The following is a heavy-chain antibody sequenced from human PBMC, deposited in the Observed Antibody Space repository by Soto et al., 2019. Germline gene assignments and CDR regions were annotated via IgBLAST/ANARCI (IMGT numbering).Heavy chain of an antibody. V-gene: IGHV3-21*01. CDR3: ARFTMVRGVIITHEFDY. CDR2: ISSSSSYI. Sequence: PGGSLRLSCAASGFTFSSYSMNWVRQAPGKGLEWVSSISSSSSYIYYADSVKGRFTISRDNAKNSLYLQMNSLRAEDTAVYYCARFTMVRGVIITHEFDYWGRGTLVTVYS. D-gene: IGHD3-10*01. J-gene: IGHJ4*02. CDR1: GFTFSSYS.